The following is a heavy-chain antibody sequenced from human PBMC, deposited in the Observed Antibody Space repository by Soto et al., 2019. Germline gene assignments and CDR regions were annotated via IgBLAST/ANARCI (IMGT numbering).Heavy chain of an antibody. D-gene: IGHD7-27*01. CDR1: GASIRTYS. V-gene: IGHV4-4*07. CDR2: MYSNGRA. CDR3: AKDQSGAADI. Sequence: WETLSLTCTVSGASIRTYSWRWIRQSAGKGLEWIGHMYSNGRANYIPSLKSRITMSVDTSKKQFSLNLKFVTAADTAVYFCAKDQSGAADIWGQGTMVTVSS. J-gene: IGHJ3*02.